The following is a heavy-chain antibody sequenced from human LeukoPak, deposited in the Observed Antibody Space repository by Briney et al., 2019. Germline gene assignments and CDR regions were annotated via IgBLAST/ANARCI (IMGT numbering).Heavy chain of an antibody. CDR1: GGSISSYC. J-gene: IGHJ4*02. CDR2: IYYSGST. D-gene: IGHD6-19*01. Sequence: SETLSLTCTVSGGSISSYCWSWIRQPPGKGLEWIGYIYYSGSTNYNPSLKSRVTISVDTSKNQFSLKLSSVTAADTAVYYCARAIAVAGVGYYFDYWGQGTLVTVSS. V-gene: IGHV4-59*01. CDR3: ARAIAVAGVGYYFDY.